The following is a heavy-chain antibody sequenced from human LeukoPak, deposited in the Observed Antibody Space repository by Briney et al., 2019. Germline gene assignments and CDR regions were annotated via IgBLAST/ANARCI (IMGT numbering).Heavy chain of an antibody. J-gene: IGHJ5*02. D-gene: IGHD2-2*01. CDR2: ISSSSYHI. CDR1: GFTFATDS. Sequence: GGSLRLSCAASGFTFATDSMNWVRQAPGKGLEWVSSISSSSYHIYYADSVKGRFTISRDNAKNSLYLQMNSLRAEDTAVYYCAKSGCSSTSCYPVTLNWFDRWGQGTLVTVSS. CDR3: AKSGCSSTSCYPVTLNWFDR. V-gene: IGHV3-21*01.